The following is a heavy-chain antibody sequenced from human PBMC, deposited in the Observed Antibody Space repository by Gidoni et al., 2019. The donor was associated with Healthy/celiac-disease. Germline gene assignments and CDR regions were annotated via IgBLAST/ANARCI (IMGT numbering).Heavy chain of an antibody. D-gene: IGHD3-10*01. V-gene: IGHV3-73*02. CDR3: TSVQLLWFGELLWNR. CDR1: GFTFSGSA. J-gene: IGHJ4*02. CDR2: IRSKANSYAT. Sequence: EVQLVESGGGLVQPGGSLKLSCAASGFTFSGSAMHWVRQASGKGLEWVGRIRSKANSYATAYAASVKGRFTISRDDSKNTAYLQMNSLKTEDTAVYYCTSVQLLWFGELLWNRWGQGTLVTVSS.